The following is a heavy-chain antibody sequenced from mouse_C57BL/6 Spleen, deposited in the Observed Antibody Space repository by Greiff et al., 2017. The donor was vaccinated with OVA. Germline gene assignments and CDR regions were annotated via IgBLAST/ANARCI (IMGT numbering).Heavy chain of an antibody. Sequence: QVQLQQPGAELVKPGASVKVSCKASGYTFTSYWMHWVKQRPGQGLEWIGRIHPSDSDTNYNQKFKGKATLTVDKSSSTAYMQLSSLTSEDSAVYYCSYSNYPYYFDYWGQGTTLTVSS. J-gene: IGHJ2*01. CDR3: SYSNYPYYFDY. CDR2: IHPSDSDT. D-gene: IGHD2-5*01. CDR1: GYTFTSYW. V-gene: IGHV1-74*01.